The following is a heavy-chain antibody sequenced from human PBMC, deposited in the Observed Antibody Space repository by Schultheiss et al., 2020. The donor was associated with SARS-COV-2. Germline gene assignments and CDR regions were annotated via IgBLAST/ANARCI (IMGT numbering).Heavy chain of an antibody. CDR3: ATYGDYVGCFDL. V-gene: IGHV1-69*13. D-gene: IGHD4-17*01. J-gene: IGHJ4*02. CDR1: GYTFTTYG. Sequence: SVKVSCKASGYTFTTYGFSWVRQAPGQGIEWMGGIIPVFGSPHYAQKFQDKVTITADASTSTVYMELSSLSSDDTAVYYCATYGDYVGCFDLWGQGTLVTVSS. CDR2: IIPVFGSP.